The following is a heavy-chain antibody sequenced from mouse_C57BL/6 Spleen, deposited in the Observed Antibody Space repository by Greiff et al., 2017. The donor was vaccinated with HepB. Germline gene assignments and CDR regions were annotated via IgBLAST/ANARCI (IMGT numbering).Heavy chain of an antibody. CDR2: INYDGSST. J-gene: IGHJ1*03. V-gene: IGHV5-16*01. D-gene: IGHD1-1*01. CDR3: ARDGGYGSSYWYFDV. CDR1: GFTFSDYY. Sequence: EVQVVESEGGLVQPGSSMKLSCTASGFTFSDYYMAWVRQVPEKGLEWVANINYDGSSTYYLDSLKSRFIISRDNAKNILYLQMSSLKSEDTATYYCARDGGYGSSYWYFDVWGTGTTVTVSS.